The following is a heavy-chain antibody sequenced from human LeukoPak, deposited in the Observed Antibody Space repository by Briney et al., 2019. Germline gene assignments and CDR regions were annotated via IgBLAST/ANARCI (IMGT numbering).Heavy chain of an antibody. Sequence: PSETLSLTCTVSGGSISSYSWTWFRQPPGKGLEWIGYIYYSGITNYNPSLKSRVTISVDTSKNQFSLKLSSVTAADTAVYYCAGASYDSSGVHWGQGTLVTVSS. D-gene: IGHD3-22*01. CDR3: AGASYDSSGVH. J-gene: IGHJ4*02. CDR1: GGSISSYS. V-gene: IGHV4-59*01. CDR2: IYYSGIT.